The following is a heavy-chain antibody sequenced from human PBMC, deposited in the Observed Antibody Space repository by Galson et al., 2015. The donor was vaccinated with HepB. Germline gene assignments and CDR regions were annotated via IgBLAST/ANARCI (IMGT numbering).Heavy chain of an antibody. CDR1: GFAFHNYA. CDR2: IFYDGSNK. CDR3: AKGEGGNYFFDY. Sequence: SLRLSCAASGFAFHNYAMHWVRQAPGKGLEWVAVIFYDGSNKKFADSVKGRFTISRDNSKNTLFLQLNNLRADDTAVYYCAKGEGGNYFFDYWGQGTLVTVSS. D-gene: IGHD1-26*01. J-gene: IGHJ4*02. V-gene: IGHV3-30-3*01.